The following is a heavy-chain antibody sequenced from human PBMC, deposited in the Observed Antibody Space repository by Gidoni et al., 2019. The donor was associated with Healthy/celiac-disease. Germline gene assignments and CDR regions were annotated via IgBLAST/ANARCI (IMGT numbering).Heavy chain of an antibody. CDR2: ISWNSGSI. Sequence: EVQLVESGGGLVQPGRSLRLSCAASGFTFDDYAMHWVRQAPGKGLEWVSGISWNSGSIGYADAVKGRFTISRDNAKNSLYLQMNSLRAEDTALYYCAKDKGVQAGYFDYWGQGTLVTVSS. J-gene: IGHJ4*02. CDR3: AKDKGVQAGYFDY. V-gene: IGHV3-9*01. D-gene: IGHD2-8*01. CDR1: GFTFDDYA.